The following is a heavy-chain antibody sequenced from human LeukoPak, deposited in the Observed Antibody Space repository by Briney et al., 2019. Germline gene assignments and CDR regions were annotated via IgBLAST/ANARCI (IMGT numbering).Heavy chain of an antibody. CDR1: GGSISSYY. CDR2: IYYSGST. Sequence: SETLSLTCTVSGGSISSYYWSWIRQPPGKGLEWIGYIYYSGSTNYNPSLKSRVTISVDTSKNQFSLKLSSVTAADTAVYYCARLTGLEFWGGYYLDYWGQGTLVTVSS. CDR3: ARLTGLEFWGGYYLDY. V-gene: IGHV4-59*12. D-gene: IGHD3-3*01. J-gene: IGHJ4*02.